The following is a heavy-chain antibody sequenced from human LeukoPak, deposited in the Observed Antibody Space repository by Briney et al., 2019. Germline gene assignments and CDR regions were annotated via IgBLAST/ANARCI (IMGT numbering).Heavy chain of an antibody. CDR3: ARNEYSSSWHFDY. CDR2: IYYSGST. V-gene: IGHV4-59*01. D-gene: IGHD6-13*01. CDR1: GGSISSYY. Sequence: SETVSLTCTVSGGSISSYYWSWIRQPPGKGLEWIGYIYYSGSTNYNPSLKSRVTISVDTSKNQFSLKLSSVTAADTAVYYCARNEYSSSWHFDYWGQGSLVTVSS. J-gene: IGHJ4*02.